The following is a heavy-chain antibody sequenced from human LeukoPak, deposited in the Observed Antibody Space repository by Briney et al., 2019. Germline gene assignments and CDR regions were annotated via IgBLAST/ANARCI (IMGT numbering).Heavy chain of an antibody. CDR1: IDSFSNYH. V-gene: IGHV4-34*01. J-gene: IGHJ5*02. CDR2: VNESGGT. Sequence: SETLSLTCAVYIDSFSNYHWNWIRQTPARGLEWIGEVNESGGTNISPSLRSRVILSVDTSKNQFSLKLISVTVADTAVYYCARGQGATVPQVGKNWFDPWGQGTRVTVSS. D-gene: IGHD1-26*01. CDR3: ARGQGATVPQVGKNWFDP.